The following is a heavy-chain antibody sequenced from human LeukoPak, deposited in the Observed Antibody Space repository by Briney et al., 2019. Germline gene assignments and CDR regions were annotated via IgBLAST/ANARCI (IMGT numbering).Heavy chain of an antibody. V-gene: IGHV4-34*01. J-gene: IGHJ1*01. CDR2: INQSGST. CDR1: GGSLSGYY. Sequence: SETLSLTCPVYGGSLSGYYWSWIRHPPGKGLEWNGEINQSGSTNYDPSLKSRVTISVDTSKNQFSLKLSSVTAADTAVYYCAREVGGSGYWGQTKEYFQHWGQGTLVTVSS. CDR3: AREVGGSGYWGQTKEYFQH. D-gene: IGHD6-13*01.